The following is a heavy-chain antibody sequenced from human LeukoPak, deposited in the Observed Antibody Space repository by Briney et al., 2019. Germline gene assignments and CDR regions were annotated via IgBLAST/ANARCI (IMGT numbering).Heavy chain of an antibody. J-gene: IGHJ4*02. D-gene: IGHD3-22*01. CDR1: GGSISSYY. CDR2: IHYSGST. CDR3: ARDSVTMIEP. V-gene: IGHV4-59*01. Sequence: PSETLSLTCTVSGGSISSYYWSWIRQPPGKGLEWIGYIHYSGSTNYNPSLKSRVTISVDTSKNQFSLKLSSVTAADTAVYYCARDSVTMIEPWGQGTLVTVSS.